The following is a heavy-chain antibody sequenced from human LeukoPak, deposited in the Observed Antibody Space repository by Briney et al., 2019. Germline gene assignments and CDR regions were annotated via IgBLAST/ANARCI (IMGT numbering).Heavy chain of an antibody. J-gene: IGHJ4*02. D-gene: IGHD6-13*01. CDR1: GFTFSDYY. CDR3: ARDRGDSSWYNRFDY. CDR2: ISSSDNTI. Sequence: GGSLRLSCAASGFTFSDYYMSWLRQAPGKGLEWVSYISSSDNTIYYADSVKGRFTISRDNAKNSLYLQMNSLRAEDTAVYYCARDRGDSSWYNRFDYWGQGTLVTVSS. V-gene: IGHV3-11*04.